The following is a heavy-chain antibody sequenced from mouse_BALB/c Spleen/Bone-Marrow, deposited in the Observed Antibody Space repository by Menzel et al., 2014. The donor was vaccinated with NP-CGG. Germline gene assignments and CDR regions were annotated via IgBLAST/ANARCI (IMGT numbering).Heavy chain of an antibody. D-gene: IGHD3-3*01. CDR3: ARGRDWFDY. J-gene: IGHJ2*01. Sequence: EVKLVESGGGLVQPGGSLKLSCAASGFTFSGYGMSWVRQTPDKGLELVATISGSGSSTYYPDCVKGRFTISRDNARNTLYLQMSSLKSEDTAMYYCARGRDWFDYWGQGTTLTVSS. V-gene: IGHV5-6-3*01. CDR2: ISGSGSST. CDR1: GFTFSGYG.